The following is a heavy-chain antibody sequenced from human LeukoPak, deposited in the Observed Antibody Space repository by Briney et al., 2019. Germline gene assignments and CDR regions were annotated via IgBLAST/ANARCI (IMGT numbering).Heavy chain of an antibody. Sequence: PGGSRRLSCAAPGITFRNAWMNWVRQAPGKGLEWVGRIKSKTDGGTIDYAAPVKGRFTISKDDSKNTLYLQMDSLTTEDTAVYYCSLVRGVTNYLDYWGQGTLVTVSS. CDR3: SLVRGVTNYLDY. CDR2: IKSKTDGGTI. J-gene: IGHJ4*02. V-gene: IGHV3-15*01. CDR1: GITFRNAW. D-gene: IGHD3-10*01.